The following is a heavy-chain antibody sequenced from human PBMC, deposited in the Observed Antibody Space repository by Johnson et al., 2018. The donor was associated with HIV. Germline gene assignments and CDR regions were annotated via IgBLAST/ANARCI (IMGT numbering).Heavy chain of an antibody. CDR3: ARGVSSGYYSNAFDV. CDR1: GFTFSSYW. D-gene: IGHD3-22*01. Sequence: EVQLVESGGGVVQPGRSLRLSCAASGFTFSSYWMSWVRQAPGKGLEWVSYISSSGSTRYYADSVKGRFTISTDSAKNSLYLQMNSLRAEDTALYYCARGVSSGYYSNAFDVWGQGTMATVSS. CDR2: ISSSGSTR. J-gene: IGHJ3*01. V-gene: IGHV3-48*04.